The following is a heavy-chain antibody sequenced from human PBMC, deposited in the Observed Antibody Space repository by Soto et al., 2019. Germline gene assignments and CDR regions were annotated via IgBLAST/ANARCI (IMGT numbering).Heavy chain of an antibody. Sequence: EVQLVESGGGLVKPGGSLRLSCAASGFTFSSYSMNWVRQAPGKGLEWVSSISSSSSYIYYADSVKGRFTISRDNAKNSLYLQMNSLRAEDTAVYYCARDMPPNKGVVVGATEEDYFDYWGQGTLVTVSS. V-gene: IGHV3-21*01. J-gene: IGHJ4*02. D-gene: IGHD2-15*01. CDR2: ISSSSSYI. CDR1: GFTFSSYS. CDR3: ARDMPPNKGVVVGATEEDYFDY.